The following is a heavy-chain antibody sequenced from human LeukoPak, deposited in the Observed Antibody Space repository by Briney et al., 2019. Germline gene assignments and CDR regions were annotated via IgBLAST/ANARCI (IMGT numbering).Heavy chain of an antibody. CDR2: ISYDGSNA. Sequence: HPGGSLRLSCAASGIIFSGYAMHWVRQPPGGGLEWVAIISYDGSNAYYADSARGRFTISRDNSKDTLYLQMDSLTIEDTAIYYCSSGFDFLSCHPPSQYGMDVWGQGTTVTVSS. J-gene: IGHJ6*02. D-gene: IGHD3-3*01. CDR3: SSGFDFLSCHPPSQYGMDV. CDR1: GIIFSGYA. V-gene: IGHV3-30*14.